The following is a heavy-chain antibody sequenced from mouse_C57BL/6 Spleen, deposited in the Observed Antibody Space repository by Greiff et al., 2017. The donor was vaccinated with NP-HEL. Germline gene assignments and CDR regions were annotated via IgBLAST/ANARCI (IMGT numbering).Heavy chain of an antibody. D-gene: IGHD2-2*01. CDR3: ARWFDYAMDY. Sequence: EVKVVESGGDLVKPGGSLKLSCAASGFTFSSYGMSWVRQTPDKRLEWVATISSGGSYTYYPDSVKGRFTISRDNAKNTLYLQMSSLKSEDTAMYYCARWFDYAMDYWGQGTSVTVSS. CDR2: ISSGGSYT. J-gene: IGHJ4*01. V-gene: IGHV5-6*01. CDR1: GFTFSSYG.